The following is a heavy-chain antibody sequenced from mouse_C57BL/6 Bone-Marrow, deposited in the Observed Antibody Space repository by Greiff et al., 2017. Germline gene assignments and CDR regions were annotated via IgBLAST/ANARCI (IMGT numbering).Heavy chain of an antibody. Sequence: QVQLQQSGAELVKPGASVKLSCKASGYTFTSYWMQWVKQRPGQGLEWIGEIDPSDSYTNYNQKFKGKATLTVDTSSSTAYMQLSSLTSEDSAVYYCALCYYFDYGGQGTTLTVSS. V-gene: IGHV1-50*01. D-gene: IGHD6-5*01. CDR3: ALCYYFDY. CDR1: GYTFTSYW. CDR2: IDPSDSYT. J-gene: IGHJ2*01.